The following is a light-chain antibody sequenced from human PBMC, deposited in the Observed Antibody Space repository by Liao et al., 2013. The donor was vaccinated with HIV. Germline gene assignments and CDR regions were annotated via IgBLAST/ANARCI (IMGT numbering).Light chain of an antibody. Sequence: SYELTQPPSVSVSPGQTASITCSGDKLGDKYACWYQQKPGQSPVLVIYQDSKRPSGIPERFSGSNSGNTATLTISGTQAMDEADYYCQVWDFSSDHYVFGPGTWVTVL. V-gene: IGLV3-1*01. CDR3: QVWDFSSDHYV. J-gene: IGLJ1*01. CDR1: KLGDKY. CDR2: QDS.